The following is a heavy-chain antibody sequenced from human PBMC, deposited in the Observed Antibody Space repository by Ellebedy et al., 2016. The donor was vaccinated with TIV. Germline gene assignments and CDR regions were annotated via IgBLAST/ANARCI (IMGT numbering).Heavy chain of an antibody. D-gene: IGHD5-24*01. Sequence: PGGSLRLSCAASGFTVSYNHMSWVRQAPGKGLEWASLIHSSGRTHYADSVKGRFTISRDHSKNTLYLQVDNLRAEDTAVYYCVKARDGGGSVDYWGQGTLVTVSS. CDR3: VKARDGGGSVDY. J-gene: IGHJ4*02. CDR2: IHSSGRT. CDR1: GFTVSYNH. V-gene: IGHV3-66*01.